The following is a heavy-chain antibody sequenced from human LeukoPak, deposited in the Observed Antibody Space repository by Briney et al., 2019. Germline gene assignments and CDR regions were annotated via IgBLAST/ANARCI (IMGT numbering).Heavy chain of an antibody. CDR3: ARPDSSSSYYYYGMDV. J-gene: IGHJ6*02. D-gene: IGHD6-6*01. CDR1: GYTFTSYG. CDR2: IIPIFGTA. Sequence: ASVKVSCKASGYTFTSYGISWVRQAPGQGLEWMGGIIPIFGTANYAQKFQGRVTITADESTSTAYMELSSLRSEDTAVYYCARPDSSSSYYYYGMDVWGQGTTVTVSS. V-gene: IGHV1-69*13.